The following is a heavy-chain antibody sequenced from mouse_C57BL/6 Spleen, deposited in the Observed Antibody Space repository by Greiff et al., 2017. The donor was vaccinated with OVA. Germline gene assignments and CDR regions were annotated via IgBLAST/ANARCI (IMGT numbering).Heavy chain of an antibody. CDR3: ERGDYYGTYDAMDY. V-gene: IGHV1-9*01. CDR2: ILPGSGST. Sequence: QVQLQESGAELMKPGASVKLSCKATGYTFTGYWIEWVKQRPGHGLEWIGEILPGSGSTNYNEKFKGKATFTADTSSNTAYMQLSSLTTEDSAIYYGERGDYYGTYDAMDYWGQGTSVTVSS. J-gene: IGHJ4*01. CDR1: GYTFTGYW. D-gene: IGHD2-1*01.